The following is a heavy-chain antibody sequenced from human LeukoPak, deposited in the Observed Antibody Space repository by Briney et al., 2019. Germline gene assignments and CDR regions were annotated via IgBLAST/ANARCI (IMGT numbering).Heavy chain of an antibody. D-gene: IGHD2-21*02. J-gene: IGHJ3*02. Sequence: PGGSLRLSCAASGFTFSSNYMSWVRQAPGKGLEWVSVIYSGGSTYYSDSVKGRFTISRDNSKNTLYLQMNSLRGEDTAVYYCARHSGVVTAMSAFDIWGQGTMVTVSS. V-gene: IGHV3-53*01. CDR1: GFTFSSNY. CDR2: IYSGGST. CDR3: ARHSGVVTAMSAFDI.